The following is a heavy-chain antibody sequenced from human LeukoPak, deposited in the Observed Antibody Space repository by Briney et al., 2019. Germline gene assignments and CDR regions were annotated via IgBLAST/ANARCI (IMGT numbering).Heavy chain of an antibody. V-gene: IGHV3-23*01. CDR1: GFTFSTYA. CDR3: AKASRRHCGSSSCYTLDY. J-gene: IGHJ4*02. Sequence: GGSLRLSCVASGFTFSTYAMGWVRQVPGKGLEWVSSVSESGGSTYYADSVKGRFTISRDNSNNTLYLQMNSLSAEDTAVYYCAKASRRHCGSSSCYTLDYWGQGTLVTVSS. D-gene: IGHD2-2*02. CDR2: VSESGGST.